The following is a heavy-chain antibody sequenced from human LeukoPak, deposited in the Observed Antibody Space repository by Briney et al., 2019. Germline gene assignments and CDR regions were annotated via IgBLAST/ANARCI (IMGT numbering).Heavy chain of an antibody. J-gene: IGHJ4*02. CDR2: IYPGDSDT. Sequence: GESLKISCKGSGYSFTSYWLGWVRQMPGKGLEWMGIIYPGDSDTRYSPSFQGQVTISADKSICTAYLQWSSLKASDTAMYYCARRRSRDGYNFLDYWGQGTLVTVSS. CDR1: GYSFTSYW. V-gene: IGHV5-51*01. D-gene: IGHD5-24*01. CDR3: ARRRSRDGYNFLDY.